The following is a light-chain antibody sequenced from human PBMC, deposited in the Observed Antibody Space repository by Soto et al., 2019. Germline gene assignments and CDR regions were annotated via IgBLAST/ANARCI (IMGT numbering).Light chain of an antibody. CDR1: QSVSSSY. Sequence: EIVLTQSPGTLSLSPGERATLSCMASQSVSSSYLAWYQQKPGQATRLLIYGASSRATGIPDRFSGSGSGTDFTLTISRLEPEDFAVYYCQQYGSSRTFGQGTKVEIK. CDR3: QQYGSSRT. CDR2: GAS. V-gene: IGKV3-20*01. J-gene: IGKJ1*01.